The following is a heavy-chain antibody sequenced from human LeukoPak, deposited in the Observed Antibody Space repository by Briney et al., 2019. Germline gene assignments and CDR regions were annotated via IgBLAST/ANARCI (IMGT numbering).Heavy chain of an antibody. D-gene: IGHD3-22*01. Sequence: SETLSLTCTVSGASISSHYWSWLRQSPERGLEWIGYFYHSGGANNNPSLRSRVIIPGDPSKNQFSLRLRSVTAADTAVYFCAREGAYYYDVSAFDFWGQGIQVTVSS. V-gene: IGHV4-59*11. J-gene: IGHJ4*02. CDR1: GASISSHY. CDR3: AREGAYYYDVSAFDF. CDR2: FYHSGGA.